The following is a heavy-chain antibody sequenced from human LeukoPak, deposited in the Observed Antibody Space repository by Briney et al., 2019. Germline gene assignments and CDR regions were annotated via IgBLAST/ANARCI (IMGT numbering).Heavy chain of an antibody. CDR3: ARVTVAGDYYYYGMDV. V-gene: IGHV1-69*05. CDR2: IIPIFGTA. Sequence: ASVKVSCKASGGTFSSYAISWVRQAPGQGLEWMGGIIPIFGTANYAQKFQGRVTITRDTSASTAYMELSSLRSEDTAVYYCARVTVAGDYYYYGMDVWGQGTTVTVSS. CDR1: GGTFSSYA. D-gene: IGHD6-19*01. J-gene: IGHJ6*02.